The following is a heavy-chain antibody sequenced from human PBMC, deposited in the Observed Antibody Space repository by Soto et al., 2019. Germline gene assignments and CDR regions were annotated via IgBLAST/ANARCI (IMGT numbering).Heavy chain of an antibody. CDR2: ISGSGGST. V-gene: IGHV3-23*04. D-gene: IGHD6-13*01. J-gene: IGHJ2*01. CDR1: GFTFSSYA. Sequence: EVQLVESGGGLVKPGGSLRLSCAASGFTFSSYAMSWVRQAPGKGLEWVSAISGSGGSTYYADSVKGRFTLSRDNSKNTRYLQMNSLRAEDTAVYYCAKLSSSFFRYFDLWGRGTLVTVSS. CDR3: AKLSSSFFRYFDL.